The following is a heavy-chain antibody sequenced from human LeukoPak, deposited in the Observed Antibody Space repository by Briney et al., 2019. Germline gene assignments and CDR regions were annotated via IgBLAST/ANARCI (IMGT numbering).Heavy chain of an antibody. Sequence: GGSLRLSCAASGFTFDDYAVNWVRQAPGKGLEWVSYISSSGSTIYYADSVKGRFTISRDNAKNSLYLQMNSLRAEDTAVYYCAELGITMIGGVWGKGTTVTISS. CDR1: GFTFDDYA. D-gene: IGHD3-10*02. CDR2: ISSSGSTI. CDR3: AELGITMIGGV. V-gene: IGHV3-48*03. J-gene: IGHJ6*04.